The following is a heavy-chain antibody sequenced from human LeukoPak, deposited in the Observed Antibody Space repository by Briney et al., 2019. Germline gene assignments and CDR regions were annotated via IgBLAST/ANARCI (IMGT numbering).Heavy chain of an antibody. CDR3: AKYRAMVVVALDY. CDR1: GFTFSSYA. CDR2: ISVSGGST. V-gene: IGHV3-23*01. J-gene: IGHJ4*02. Sequence: GGSLRLSCAASGFTFSSYAMSWVRQAPGKGLEWVSGISVSGGSTYYADSVKGRFTISRDNSKNTLYLQMNSLRAEDTAVYYCAKYRAMVVVALDYWGQGTLVTVSS. D-gene: IGHD3-22*01.